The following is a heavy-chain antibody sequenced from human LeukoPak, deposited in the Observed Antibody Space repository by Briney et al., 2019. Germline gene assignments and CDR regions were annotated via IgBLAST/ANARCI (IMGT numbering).Heavy chain of an antibody. CDR1: GGSFSGYY. J-gene: IGHJ6*02. CDR2: INHSGST. CDR3: ARLPDIVVVPAASLEYGMDV. Sequence: PSETLSLTCAVYGGSFSGYYWSWIRQPPGKGLEWIGEINHSGSTNYNPSIKSRVTISVDTSKNQFSLRLSSVTAADTAVYYCARLPDIVVVPAASLEYGMDVWGQGTTVTVSS. V-gene: IGHV4-34*01. D-gene: IGHD2-2*01.